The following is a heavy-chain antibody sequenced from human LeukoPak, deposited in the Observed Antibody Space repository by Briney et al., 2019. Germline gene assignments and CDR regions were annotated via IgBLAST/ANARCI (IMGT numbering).Heavy chain of an antibody. CDR2: IYYSGST. CDR3: ARRSYSSGSHFGY. J-gene: IGHJ4*02. Sequence: SETLSLTCTVSGGSISSSSYYWGWIRQPPGKGLEWIGSIYYSGSTYYNPSRKSRVTISVDTSKNQFSLKLSSVTAADTAVYYCARRSYSSGSHFGYWGQGTLVTVSS. CDR1: GGSISSSSYY. D-gene: IGHD3-22*01. V-gene: IGHV4-39*07.